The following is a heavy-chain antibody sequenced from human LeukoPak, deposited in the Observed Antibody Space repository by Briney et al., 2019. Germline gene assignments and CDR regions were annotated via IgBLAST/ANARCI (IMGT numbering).Heavy chain of an antibody. Sequence: PSETLSLTCTVSGGSISSSSYYWGWIRQPPGKGLEWIGSIYYSGSTYYNPSLKSRVTISVDTSKNQFSLKLSSVTAADTAVYYCARIDVVVPAIPLDVWGQGTTVTVSS. V-gene: IGHV4-39*01. CDR1: GGSISSSSYY. CDR2: IYYSGST. CDR3: ARIDVVVPAIPLDV. D-gene: IGHD2-2*01. J-gene: IGHJ6*02.